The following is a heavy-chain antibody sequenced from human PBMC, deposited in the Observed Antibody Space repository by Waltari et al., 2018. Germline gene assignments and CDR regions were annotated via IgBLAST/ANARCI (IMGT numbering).Heavy chain of an antibody. J-gene: IGHJ5*02. CDR2: IIPIFGKG. Sequence: QVQLVQSGAEVKKPGSSVKVSCKASGGTFSSYAISWVRQAPGQGLEWRGGIIPIFGKGNYAQKCQGRVRISADETTSTAYMELSRLRSEETAVYYCAREEGLYCSGGSCYSGQTLLDPWGQGTLVTVSS. D-gene: IGHD2-15*01. V-gene: IGHV1-69*01. CDR3: AREEGLYCSGGSCYSGQTLLDP. CDR1: GGTFSSYA.